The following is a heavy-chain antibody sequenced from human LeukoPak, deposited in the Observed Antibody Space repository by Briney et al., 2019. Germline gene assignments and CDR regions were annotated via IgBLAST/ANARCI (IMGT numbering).Heavy chain of an antibody. D-gene: IGHD6-19*01. J-gene: IGHJ4*02. CDR3: ARETEVPGGRSWDF. Sequence: SETLSLTCTVSGGSISSHYWTWIRQPAGKGLEWIGRIHPSGTTNHNPSLKSRVIMSLDMSNNQFSLKVRSVTAADTAVYYCARETEVPGGRSWDFWGQGTLVTVSS. CDR2: IHPSGTT. V-gene: IGHV4-4*07. CDR1: GGSISSHY.